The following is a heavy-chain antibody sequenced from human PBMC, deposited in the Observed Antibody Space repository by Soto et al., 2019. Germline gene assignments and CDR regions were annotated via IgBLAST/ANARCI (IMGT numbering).Heavy chain of an antibody. J-gene: IGHJ4*02. D-gene: IGHD1-26*01. CDR3: ARSIFVGATIPYDY. CDR1: GYTFTSYA. Sequence: GASVKVSCKASGYTFTSYAMHWVRQAPGQRLEWMGWINAGNGNTKYSQKFQGRVTITRDTSASTAYMELSSLRSEDTAVYYCARSIFVGATIPYDYWGQGTLVTVSS. CDR2: INAGNGNT. V-gene: IGHV1-3*01.